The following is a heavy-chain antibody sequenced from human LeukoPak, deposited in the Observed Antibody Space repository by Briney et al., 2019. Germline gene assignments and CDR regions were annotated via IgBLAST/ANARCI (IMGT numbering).Heavy chain of an antibody. J-gene: IGHJ4*02. CDR1: GGSISSSSYY. D-gene: IGHD3-22*01. CDR2: IYYSGST. V-gene: IGHV4-39*07. Sequence: SETLSLTCTVSGGSISSSSYYWGWIRQPPGKGLEWIGSIYYSGSTYYNPSLKSRVTISVDTSKNQFSLKLSSVTAADTAVYYCAVVFYDSSGYYFDYWGQGTLVTVSS. CDR3: AVVFYDSSGYYFDY.